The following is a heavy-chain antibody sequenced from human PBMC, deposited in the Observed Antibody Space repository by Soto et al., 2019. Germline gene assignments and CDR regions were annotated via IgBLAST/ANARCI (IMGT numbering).Heavy chain of an antibody. J-gene: IGHJ2*01. V-gene: IGHV4-39*02. Sequence: SETLSLTCTVSGGSISSSSYYWGWIRQPPGKGLEWIGSIYYSGSTYYNPSLKSRVTISVDTSKNQFSLKLSSVTAADTAVYYCAGDYGGWYFDLWGRGTLVTVSS. CDR1: GGSISSSSYY. CDR3: AGDYGGWYFDL. CDR2: IYYSGST. D-gene: IGHD4-17*01.